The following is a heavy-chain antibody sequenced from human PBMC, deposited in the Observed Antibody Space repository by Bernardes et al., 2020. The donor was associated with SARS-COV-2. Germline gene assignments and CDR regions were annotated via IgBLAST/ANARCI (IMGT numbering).Heavy chain of an antibody. J-gene: IGHJ4*02. CDR3: ARGGRGDYGDLGYFDF. CDR1: GGSITIYS. D-gene: IGHD4-17*01. V-gene: IGHV4-59*01. Sequence: SETLSLTCSVTGGSITIYSWSWIRQSPGKGLEWIGYINYIGGTNYNPSLKSRVTISGDTSKNQFFLHLKSVTAADTAVYYCARGGRGDYGDLGYFDFWGQGILVSVSS. CDR2: INYIGGT.